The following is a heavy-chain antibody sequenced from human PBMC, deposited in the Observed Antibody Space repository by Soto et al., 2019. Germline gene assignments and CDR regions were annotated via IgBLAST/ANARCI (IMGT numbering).Heavy chain of an antibody. D-gene: IGHD3-10*01. CDR3: ARVGPMVRGVPWYYYGMDV. CDR1: GFTFSDYY. V-gene: IGHV3-11*01. CDR2: ISSSGSTI. Sequence: QVQLVESGGGLVKPGGSLRLSCAASGFTFSDYYMSWIRQAPGKGLEWVSYISSSGSTIYYADSVKGRFTISRDNAKNSLYLQMDSLIAEDRAVYYCARVGPMVRGVPWYYYGMDVWGQGTTVTVSS. J-gene: IGHJ6*02.